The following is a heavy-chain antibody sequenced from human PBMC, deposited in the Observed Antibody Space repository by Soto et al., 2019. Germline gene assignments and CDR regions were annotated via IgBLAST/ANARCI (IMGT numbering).Heavy chain of an antibody. D-gene: IGHD3-3*01. Sequence: LETLSLTCTVSGGSISSYYWSWIRQPPGKGLEWIGYIYYSGSTNYNPSLKSRVTISVDTSKNQFSLKLSSVTAADTAVYYCARVSASTIFGVGNYYYYGMDVWGQGTTVTVSS. CDR2: IYYSGST. CDR1: GGSISSYY. J-gene: IGHJ6*02. V-gene: IGHV4-59*01. CDR3: ARVSASTIFGVGNYYYYGMDV.